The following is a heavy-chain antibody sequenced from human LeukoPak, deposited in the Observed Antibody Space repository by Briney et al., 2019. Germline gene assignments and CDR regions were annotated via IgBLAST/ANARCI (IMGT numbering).Heavy chain of an antibody. CDR2: ISGSGGST. J-gene: IGHJ4*02. V-gene: IGHV3-23*01. CDR3: AKDMRFDWTPYYFDY. D-gene: IGHD3-9*01. CDR1: GFNFSSYA. Sequence: GGSLRLSCAASGFNFSSYAMSWVRQAPGKGLEWVSAISGSGGSTYYGDSVKGRFTISRDNSKNTLYLQMNSLRAEDTAVYYCAKDMRFDWTPYYFDYWGQGTLVTVSS.